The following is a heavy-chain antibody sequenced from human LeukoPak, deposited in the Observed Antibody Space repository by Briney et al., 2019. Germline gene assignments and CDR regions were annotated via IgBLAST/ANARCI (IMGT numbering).Heavy chain of an antibody. V-gene: IGHV3-53*01. CDR2: IYSGGST. D-gene: IGHD5-24*01. Sequence: GGSLRLSCVASGFTLSSYTMSWVRQAPGKGLEWVSLIYSGGSTYYAESVKGRFTISRDNSKNTLYLQMSSLSAEDTAIYYCARTALSGDGYKVGYFDYWGQGTLVTVSS. CDR3: ARTALSGDGYKVGYFDY. J-gene: IGHJ4*02. CDR1: GFTLSSYT.